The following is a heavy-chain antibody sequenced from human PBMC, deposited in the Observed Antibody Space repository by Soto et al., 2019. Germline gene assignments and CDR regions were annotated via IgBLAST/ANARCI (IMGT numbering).Heavy chain of an antibody. D-gene: IGHD6-25*01. CDR1: GGSFSGYY. CDR3: ARGPTGSAEYYYYGMDV. J-gene: IGHJ6*02. Sequence: QVQLQQWGAGLLKPSETLSLTCAVYGGSFSGYYWSWIRQPPGKGLEWIGEINHSGSTNYNPSLKSRVTISVDTSKTQFSLKLSSVTAADTAVYYCARGPTGSAEYYYYGMDVWGQGTTVTVSS. CDR2: INHSGST. V-gene: IGHV4-34*01.